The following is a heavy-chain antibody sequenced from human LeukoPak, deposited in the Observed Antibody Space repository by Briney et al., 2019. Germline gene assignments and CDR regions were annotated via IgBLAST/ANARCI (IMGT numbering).Heavy chain of an antibody. V-gene: IGHV3-64*01. J-gene: IGHJ3*02. CDR2: ISSNGGST. D-gene: IGHD6-19*01. Sequence: GGSLRLSCAASGFTFSSYAMHWVRQAPGKGLEYVSAISSNGGSTYYANSVKGRFTISRDNSKNTLYLQMGSLRAEDMAVYYCAREGIAVAGAEAFDIWGQGTMVTVSS. CDR1: GFTFSSYA. CDR3: AREGIAVAGAEAFDI.